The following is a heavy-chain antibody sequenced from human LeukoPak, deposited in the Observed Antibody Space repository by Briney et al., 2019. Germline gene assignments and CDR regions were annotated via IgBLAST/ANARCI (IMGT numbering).Heavy chain of an antibody. CDR3: ARPHAASMYYFDY. J-gene: IGHJ4*02. V-gene: IGHV3-64*01. CDR2: ISSNGGST. CDR1: GFTFSSYA. Sequence: GGSLRLSCAASGFTFSSYAMHWVRQAPGKGLEYVSAISSNGGSTYYANSVKGRFTISRDNSKNTLYLQMGCLRAEDMAVYYCARPHAASMYYFDYWGQGTLVTVSS. D-gene: IGHD2-15*01.